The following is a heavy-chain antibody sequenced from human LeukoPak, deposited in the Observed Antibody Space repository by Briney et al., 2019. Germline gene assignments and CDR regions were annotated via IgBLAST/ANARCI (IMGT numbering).Heavy chain of an antibody. CDR1: GFTFSSYS. Sequence: GGSLRLSCAASGFTFSSYSMNWVRQAPGKGLEWVASIGSSGSYIYYADSVKGRSTISRDNSKNTLSLQMNSLRAEDTAVYYCAKDAGYSSSWYMGNYYYYYMDVWGKGTTVTVSS. J-gene: IGHJ6*03. CDR2: IGSSGSYI. CDR3: AKDAGYSSSWYMGNYYYYYMDV. D-gene: IGHD6-13*01. V-gene: IGHV3-21*04.